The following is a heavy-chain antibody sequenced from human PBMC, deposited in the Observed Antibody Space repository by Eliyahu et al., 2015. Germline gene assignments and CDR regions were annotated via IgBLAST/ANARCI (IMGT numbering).Heavy chain of an antibody. CDR1: GXXVXSNX. D-gene: IGHD4-11*01. V-gene: IGHV3-66*01. J-gene: IGHJ4*02. CDR3: ARALIYSNYFFDY. Sequence: EVQLVESGGGLVQPGGSLRLSCXASGXXVXSNXMXWVRQAPGKGLEWVSVIYSGGSTYYADSVKGRFTISRDNSKNTLYLQMNSLRAEDTAVYYCARALIYSNYFFDYWGQGTLVTVSS. CDR2: IYSGGST.